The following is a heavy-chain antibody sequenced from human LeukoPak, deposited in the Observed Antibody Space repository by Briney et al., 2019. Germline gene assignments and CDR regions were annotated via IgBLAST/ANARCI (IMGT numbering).Heavy chain of an antibody. J-gene: IGHJ3*02. CDR2: INRDGSIT. CDR1: GFTFSTYW. D-gene: IGHD3-9*01. Sequence: GGSLRLSCAASGFTFSTYWMHWVRQAPGKGLVWVSRINRDGSITSYADSVKGRFTISRDNAKNTLYLQMNSLRAEDTAVYYCARDRETYYDILTGYYTLGDAFDIWGQGTMVTVSS. V-gene: IGHV3-74*01. CDR3: ARDRETYYDILTGYYTLGDAFDI.